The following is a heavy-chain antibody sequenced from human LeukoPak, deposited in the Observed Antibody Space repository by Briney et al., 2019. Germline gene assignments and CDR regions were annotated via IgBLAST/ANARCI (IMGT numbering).Heavy chain of an antibody. Sequence: PSETLSLTCAVYGGSFSGYYWSWIRQPPWKGLEWIGEINHSGSTNYNPSLKSRVTISVDTSKNQFSLKLSSVTAADTAVYYCARVCGSGSDHYYYYMDVWGKGTTVTVSS. CDR3: ARVCGSGSDHYYYYMDV. V-gene: IGHV4-34*01. D-gene: IGHD3-10*01. CDR2: INHSGST. J-gene: IGHJ6*03. CDR1: GGSFSGYY.